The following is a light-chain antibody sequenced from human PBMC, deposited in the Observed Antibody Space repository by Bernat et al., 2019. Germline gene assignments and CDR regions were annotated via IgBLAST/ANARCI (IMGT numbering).Light chain of an antibody. CDR2: EVT. Sequence: QSALTQSPSASGSPGQSVTISCTGTSSDIGGYNYVSWYQQHPGKAPKLIIYEVTQRPSGVPDRFSGSKSGNTASLTVSGLQPDDEADYYCGSYTGINNCVFGTGTKVTVL. J-gene: IGLJ1*01. CDR3: GSYTGINNCV. CDR1: SSDIGGYNY. V-gene: IGLV2-8*01.